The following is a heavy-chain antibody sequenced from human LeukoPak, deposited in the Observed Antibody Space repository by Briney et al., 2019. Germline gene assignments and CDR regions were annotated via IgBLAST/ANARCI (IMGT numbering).Heavy chain of an antibody. CDR1: GYTFTSYY. V-gene: IGHV1-46*01. D-gene: IGHD3-22*01. Sequence: ASVKVSCKASGYTFTSYYMHWVRQAPGQGLEWMGIINPSGGSTSYAQKFQGRVTMTRDMSTSTVYMELSSLRSEGTAVYYCAREYYYDSSGYLGVWFDPWGQGTLVTVSS. J-gene: IGHJ5*02. CDR2: INPSGGST. CDR3: AREYYYDSSGYLGVWFDP.